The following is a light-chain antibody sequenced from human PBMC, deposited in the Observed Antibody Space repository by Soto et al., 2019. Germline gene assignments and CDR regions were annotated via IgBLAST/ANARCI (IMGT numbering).Light chain of an antibody. V-gene: IGKV3-20*01. J-gene: IGKJ1*01. CDR2: GAS. Sequence: EIVLTQSPGPLSLSPGERATLSCRASQSVSSSYLAWYQQKPGQAPRLLLYGASSRATGIPDRFSGSGSGTDFTLTISRLEPEDFAVYYCQQYGSSPRTFGQGTKVEIK. CDR3: QQYGSSPRT. CDR1: QSVSSSY.